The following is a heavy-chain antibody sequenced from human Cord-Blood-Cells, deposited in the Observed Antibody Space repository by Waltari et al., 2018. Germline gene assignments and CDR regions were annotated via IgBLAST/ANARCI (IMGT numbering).Heavy chain of an antibody. D-gene: IGHD6-19*01. V-gene: IGHV1-18*01. J-gene: IGHJ4*02. Sequence: QVQLVQSGAEVQKPGASVKVSCKAYCYTFTSYGSSWLRQAPGQGLEWMGWISAYNGNTNYAQKLQGRVIMTTDTSTSTAYMELRSLRSDDTAVYYCARGYSSGWYFDYWGQGTLVTVSS. CDR2: ISAYNGNT. CDR1: CYTFTSYG. CDR3: ARGYSSGWYFDY.